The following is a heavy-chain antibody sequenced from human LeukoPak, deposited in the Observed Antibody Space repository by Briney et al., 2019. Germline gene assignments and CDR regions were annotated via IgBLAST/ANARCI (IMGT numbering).Heavy chain of an antibody. D-gene: IGHD5-18*01. Sequence: GGSLRLSCAASGFTFSSYSMNWVRQAPGKGLEWVSSISSSSYIYYADSVKGRFTISRDNSKNTLYLQMNSLRAEDTAVYYCARDPHSYGSHIDYWGQGTLVTVSS. V-gene: IGHV3-21*01. J-gene: IGHJ4*02. CDR2: ISSSSYI. CDR3: ARDPHSYGSHIDY. CDR1: GFTFSSYS.